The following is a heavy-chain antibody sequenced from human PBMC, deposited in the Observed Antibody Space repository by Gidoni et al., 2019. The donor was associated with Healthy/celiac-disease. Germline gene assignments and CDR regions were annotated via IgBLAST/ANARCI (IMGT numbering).Heavy chain of an antibody. CDR1: GFTFGSYA. CDR2: ISGSGGST. Sequence: EVQLLESGGGLVQPGGSLNLSCAASGFTFGSYAMSWVRQAPGKGLEWVSAISGSGGSTYYADSVKGRFTISRDNSKNTLYLQMNSLRAEDTAVYYCAKASLKRHIVVVVAATPDYFDYWGQGTLVTVSS. CDR3: AKASLKRHIVVVVAATPDYFDY. V-gene: IGHV3-23*01. D-gene: IGHD2-15*01. J-gene: IGHJ4*02.